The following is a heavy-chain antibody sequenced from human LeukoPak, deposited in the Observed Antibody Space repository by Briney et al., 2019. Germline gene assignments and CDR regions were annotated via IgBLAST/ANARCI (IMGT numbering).Heavy chain of an antibody. Sequence: PSETLSLTCTVSGDSISSGPYYWGWIRQPPGKGLEWIGTIYHDMRTFYNPSLKSRVAISVDTSKNQFSLKLSSVTAADTAVYYCARLGYCSGGSCLYFDYWGQGTLVTVSS. CDR2: IYHDMRT. CDR3: ARLGYCSGGSCLYFDY. V-gene: IGHV4-39*01. CDR1: GDSISSGPYY. D-gene: IGHD2-15*01. J-gene: IGHJ4*02.